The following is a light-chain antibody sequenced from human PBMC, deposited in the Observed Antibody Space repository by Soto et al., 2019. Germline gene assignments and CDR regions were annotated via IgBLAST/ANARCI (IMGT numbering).Light chain of an antibody. CDR2: DAS. J-gene: IGKJ1*01. CDR1: QSVGSY. V-gene: IGKV3-11*01. Sequence: ETVLTQSPATLSLSPGDRVTLSCRASQSVGSYFAWYQQKPGQAPRLLIYDASNRATGIPARFSGSGSGTDFTLTISSLEPEDFAVYYCQQRANWPLTFGQGTRVEIK. CDR3: QQRANWPLT.